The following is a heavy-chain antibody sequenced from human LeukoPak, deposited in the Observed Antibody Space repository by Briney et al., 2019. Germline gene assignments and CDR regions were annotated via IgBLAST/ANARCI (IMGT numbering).Heavy chain of an antibody. D-gene: IGHD5-18*01. J-gene: IGHJ4*02. Sequence: GSVKVSCKASGGTFSSYGISWVRQAPGQGLEWMGWISAYNGNTNYAQKLQGRVTMTTDTSTSTAYMELRSLRSDDTAVYYCARRHMGYSYGYGYYFDYWGQGTLVTVSS. CDR2: ISAYNGNT. V-gene: IGHV1-18*01. CDR3: ARRHMGYSYGYGYYFDY. CDR1: GGTFSSYG.